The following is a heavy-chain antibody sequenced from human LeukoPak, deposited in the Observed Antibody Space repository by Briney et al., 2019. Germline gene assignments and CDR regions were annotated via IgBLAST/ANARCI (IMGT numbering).Heavy chain of an antibody. CDR3: ARGLVGAEDAFDI. CDR2: MNPNSGNT. J-gene: IGHJ3*02. D-gene: IGHD1-26*01. CDR1: GYTFTSYD. V-gene: IGHV1-8*01. Sequence: GSVKVSCKASGYTFTSYDINWVRLATGQGLEWMGWMNPNSGNTGYAQKFQGRVTMTRNTSISTAYMELSSLRSEDTAVYYCARGLVGAEDAFDIWGQGTMVTVSS.